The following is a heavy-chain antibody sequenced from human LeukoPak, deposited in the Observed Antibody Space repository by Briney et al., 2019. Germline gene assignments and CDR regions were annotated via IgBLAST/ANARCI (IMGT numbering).Heavy chain of an antibody. J-gene: IGHJ4*02. Sequence: GGSLRLSCAASGFMFSDYFMSWIRQAPGKELEWLSYISSNSKYTKYADSVKGRFTISRDNAKKSLYLQMNSLRAEDTAVYYCARDNGNKYYFDYWGQGTLVTVSS. CDR1: GFMFSDYF. V-gene: IGHV3-11*05. CDR2: ISSNSKYT. D-gene: IGHD2-8*01. CDR3: ARDNGNKYYFDY.